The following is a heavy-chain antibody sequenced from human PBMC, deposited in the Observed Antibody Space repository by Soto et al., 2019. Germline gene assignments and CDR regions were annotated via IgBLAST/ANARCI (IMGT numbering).Heavy chain of an antibody. Sequence: EVQLVESGGDLVKPGGSLRLSCTASGFTFSNAWMNWVRQAPGKGLEWVGLIKSKADGGTTGYAAPVKGRFTISRDDSKDTLSLEMNNLKTEDTAVYYCTTXTAYSXSWYLGGVDYWGQGTLVTVSS. CDR2: IKSKADGGTT. CDR1: GFTFSNAW. J-gene: IGHJ4*02. CDR3: TTXTAYSXSWYLGGVDY. D-gene: IGHD6-13*01. V-gene: IGHV3-15*01.